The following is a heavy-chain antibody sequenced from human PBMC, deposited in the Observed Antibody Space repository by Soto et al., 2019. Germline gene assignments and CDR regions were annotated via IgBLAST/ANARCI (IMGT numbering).Heavy chain of an antibody. J-gene: IGHJ6*03. D-gene: IGHD3-16*01. V-gene: IGHV4-59*08. CDR1: GGSISNFY. CDR2: VYYTGST. CDR3: ARTVLGPDLLANSFVDYYYYMDV. Sequence: SETLSLTCTVSGGSISNFYWSWIRQPPGKGLEWIGYVYYTGSTSYNPSLKRRVTFSADSSRGQFSLRLNSVTAADTAVYYCARTVLGPDLLANSFVDYYYYMDVWVQGTTVTVSS.